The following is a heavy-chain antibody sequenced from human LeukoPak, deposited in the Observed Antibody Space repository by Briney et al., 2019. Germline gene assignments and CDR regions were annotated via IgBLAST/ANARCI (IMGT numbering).Heavy chain of an antibody. D-gene: IGHD6-19*01. CDR2: IDPSDSYT. Sequence: KPGESLRISCKGSGYSFTSYWISWMRQMPEKGLEWMGRIDPSDSYTNYSPSFQGHVTISADKSISTAYLQWSSLKASDTAMYYCARQLGYSSGWYVVGYWGQGTLVTVSS. CDR3: ARQLGYSSGWYVVGY. CDR1: GYSFTSYW. J-gene: IGHJ4*02. V-gene: IGHV5-10-1*01.